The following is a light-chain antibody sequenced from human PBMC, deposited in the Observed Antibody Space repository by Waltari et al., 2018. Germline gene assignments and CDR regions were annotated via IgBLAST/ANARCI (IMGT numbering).Light chain of an antibody. CDR1: QSVSSY. CDR2: DAS. CDR3: QQRSNWSWT. J-gene: IGKJ1*01. Sequence: EIVLTQSPATLSLSPGERATLPCRASQSVSSYLAWYQQKPGQAPRLLIYDASNRATGIPARFSGSGSGTDFTLTISSLEPEDFAVYYCQQRSNWSWTFGQGTKVEIK. V-gene: IGKV3-11*01.